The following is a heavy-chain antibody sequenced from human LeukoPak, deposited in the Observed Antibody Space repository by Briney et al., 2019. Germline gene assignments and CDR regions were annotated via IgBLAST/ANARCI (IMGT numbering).Heavy chain of an antibody. CDR3: AKFPWDDIVVVPAATAFDI. J-gene: IGHJ3*02. V-gene: IGHV3-48*04. D-gene: IGHD2-2*01. CDR2: ISSSSSTI. CDR1: GFTFSSYS. Sequence: GGSLRLSCAASGFTFSSYSMNWVRQAPGKGLEWVSYISSSSSTIYYADSVKGRFTISRDNSKNSLYLQMNSLRTEDTALYYCAKFPWDDIVVVPAATAFDIWGQGTMVTVSS.